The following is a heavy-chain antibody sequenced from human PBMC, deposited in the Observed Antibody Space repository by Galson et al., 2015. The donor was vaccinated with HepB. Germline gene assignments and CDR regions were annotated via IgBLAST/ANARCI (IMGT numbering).Heavy chain of an antibody. Sequence: CAISGDSVSGNSVSWHWIRQSPSRGLEWLGRTYHRSKWYNEYAVSVKSRITIIPDTSKNQFSLHLNSVTPDDTAVYYCARGDSTNWYVNPPMDVWGHGTTVIVSS. CDR1: GDSVSGNSVS. J-gene: IGHJ6*02. D-gene: IGHD6-13*01. CDR3: ARGDSTNWYVNPPMDV. CDR2: TYHRSKWYN. V-gene: IGHV6-1*01.